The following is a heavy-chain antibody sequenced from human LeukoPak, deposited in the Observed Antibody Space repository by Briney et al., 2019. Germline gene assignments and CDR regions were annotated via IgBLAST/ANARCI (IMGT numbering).Heavy chain of an antibody. D-gene: IGHD4/OR15-4a*01. CDR2: INHSGST. Sequence: SETLSLTCAVYGGSFSGYYWSWIRQPPGKGLEWIGEINHSGSTNYNPSLKSRVTISVDTSKNQFSLKLSSVTAADTALYYCARLGDYGGAKWFDPWGQGTLVTASS. J-gene: IGHJ5*02. CDR1: GGSFSGYY. V-gene: IGHV4-34*01. CDR3: ARLGDYGGAKWFDP.